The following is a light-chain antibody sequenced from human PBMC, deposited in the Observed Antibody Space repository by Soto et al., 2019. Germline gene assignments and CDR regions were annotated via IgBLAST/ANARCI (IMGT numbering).Light chain of an antibody. J-gene: IGLJ3*02. CDR1: SSNVGAGYH. Sequence: QSVLTQPPSVSGAPGQRVTLSCTGSSSNVGAGYHVHWYQQVPGTAPKLVIYDYTNRPSGVPDRFSGSKSGTSASLAITGLQAEDEADYYCQSYDNSLSGWVFGGGTQLTVL. CDR3: QSYDNSLSGWV. V-gene: IGLV1-40*01. CDR2: DYT.